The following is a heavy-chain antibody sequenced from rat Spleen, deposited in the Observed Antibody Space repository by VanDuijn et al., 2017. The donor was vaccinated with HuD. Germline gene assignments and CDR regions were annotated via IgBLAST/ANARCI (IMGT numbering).Heavy chain of an antibody. CDR1: GFTFSNYG. V-gene: IGHV5-29*01. J-gene: IGHJ1*01. Sequence: EVQLVESGGGFVQPGRSLKLSCAVSGFTFSNYGMAWVRQTPTQGLEWVATISYDGGRIVYRDSVQGRFTISRDNAKSSLYLQMDGLRSEDTATYYCARHGSSRGKNYYSGDPYWYFDFWGPGTMVTVSS. CDR2: ISYDGGRI. D-gene: IGHD1-1*01. CDR3: ARHGSSRGKNYYSGDPYWYFDF.